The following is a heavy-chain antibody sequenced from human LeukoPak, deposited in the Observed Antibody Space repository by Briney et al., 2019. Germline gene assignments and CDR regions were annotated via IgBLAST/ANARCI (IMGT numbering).Heavy chain of an antibody. J-gene: IGHJ4*02. CDR1: GFTFSSYG. CDR3: AKDLGSSSWYGDRFDY. D-gene: IGHD6-13*01. CDR2: IRYDGSNK. V-gene: IGHV3-30*02. Sequence: PGGSLRLSCAASGFTFSSYGMHWVRQAPGKGLEWVAFIRYDGSNKYYADSVKGRFTISRDNSKNTLYLQMNSLRAEDTAVYYCAKDLGSSSWYGDRFDYWAREPWSPSPQ.